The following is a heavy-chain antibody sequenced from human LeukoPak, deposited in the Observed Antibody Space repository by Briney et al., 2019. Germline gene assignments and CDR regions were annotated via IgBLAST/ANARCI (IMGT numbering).Heavy chain of an antibody. CDR2: INQGGST. V-gene: IGHV4-34*01. CDR1: GGSFSGYY. Sequence: SETLSLTCAVYGGSFSGYYWTWIRQPPGKGLEWIGDINQGGSTNYNSSFKSRVTISVDTYKNQFSLRLTSVTAADTALYYCARGVSSGWYDYYYGMDVWGKGTTVTVSS. J-gene: IGHJ6*04. D-gene: IGHD6-19*01. CDR3: ARGVSSGWYDYYYGMDV.